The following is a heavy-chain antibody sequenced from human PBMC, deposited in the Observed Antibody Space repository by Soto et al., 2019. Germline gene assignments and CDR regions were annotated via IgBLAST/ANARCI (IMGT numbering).Heavy chain of an antibody. Sequence: QVQLVQSGAEVKKPGSSVKVSCKASGGTFSSYAISWVRQAPGQGLEWMGGIIPMFGITNYAQKFQGRLTITADESTSTAYMELNSLRSEDTAVYYCARDHLERPVAGLKDFGYWGQGTLVTVSS. CDR2: IIPMFGIT. D-gene: IGHD6-19*01. CDR3: ARDHLERPVAGLKDFGY. J-gene: IGHJ4*02. V-gene: IGHV1-69*12. CDR1: GGTFSSYA.